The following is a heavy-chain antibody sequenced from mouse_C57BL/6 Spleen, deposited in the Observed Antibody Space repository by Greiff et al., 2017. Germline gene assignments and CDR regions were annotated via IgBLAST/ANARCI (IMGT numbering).Heavy chain of an antibody. J-gene: IGHJ3*01. Sequence: QVQLQQSGAELVKPGASVKLSCKASGYTFTSYWMHWVKQRPGQGLEWIGMIHPNSGSTNYNEKFKSKATLTVDKSSSPAYMQLSSLTSEDSAVYYCARGAQATAWFAYWGQGTLVTVSA. CDR2: IHPNSGST. CDR3: ARGAQATAWFAY. D-gene: IGHD3-2*02. CDR1: GYTFTSYW. V-gene: IGHV1-64*01.